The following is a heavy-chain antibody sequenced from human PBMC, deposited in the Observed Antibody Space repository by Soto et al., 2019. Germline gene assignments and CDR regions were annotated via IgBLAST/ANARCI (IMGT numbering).Heavy chain of an antibody. CDR2: IIPLFGKP. D-gene: IGHD3-16*01. CDR3: ALFESDDDVWGSFRS. Sequence: ASVKVSCKASGGIFSNYGFSWVRQAPGQGLEWMGGIIPLFGKPSYAQKFQGRLIISADASTNRAYLDLYSLTTEDAGIYYCALFESDDDVWGSFRSWGQGTLVTVSS. CDR1: GGIFSNYG. V-gene: IGHV1-69*13. J-gene: IGHJ5*02.